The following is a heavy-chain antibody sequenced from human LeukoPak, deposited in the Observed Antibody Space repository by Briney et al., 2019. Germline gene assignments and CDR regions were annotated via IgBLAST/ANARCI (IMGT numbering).Heavy chain of an antibody. CDR3: ARPTSIVGATLY. CDR1: GSSFTSYW. Sequence: GASLMISCKGSGSSFTSYWIGWVRQMPGKGLEWMGIIYPGDSDTRYSPSFQGQVTISADKSISTAYLQWSSLKASDTAMYYCARPTSIVGATLYWGQGTLVTVSS. V-gene: IGHV5-51*01. J-gene: IGHJ4*02. CDR2: IYPGDSDT. D-gene: IGHD1-26*01.